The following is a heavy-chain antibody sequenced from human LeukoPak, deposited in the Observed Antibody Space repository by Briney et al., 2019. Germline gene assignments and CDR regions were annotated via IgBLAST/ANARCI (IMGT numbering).Heavy chain of an antibody. J-gene: IGHJ4*02. V-gene: IGHV4-34*12. CDR1: GFTFTNAW. D-gene: IGHD3-3*01. CDR2: IIDSGST. Sequence: GSLRLSCAASGFTFTNAWMNWVRQPPGKGLEWIGEIIDSGSTKYNSSLKSRVTISVDTSKNQFSLNLSSVTAADTAVYYCARGLASGYPPIPFDYWGQGTLVTVSS. CDR3: ARGLASGYPPIPFDY.